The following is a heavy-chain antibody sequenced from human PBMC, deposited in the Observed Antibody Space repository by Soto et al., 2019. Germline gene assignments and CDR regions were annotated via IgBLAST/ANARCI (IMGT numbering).Heavy chain of an antibody. CDR1: GYTVTSYD. CDR2: MNPNSGNT. J-gene: IGHJ4*02. V-gene: IGHV1-8*01. Sequence: QVQLVQSGADVKKPGASVKVSCKASGYTVTSYDINWVRQATGQGLEWMGWMNPNSGNTGYAQKFQGRVTMTRKTSISTAYMELSSLRSEDTAVYYCARGRRSRSTPWYFDNWGQGTMVTVSS. D-gene: IGHD2-2*01. CDR3: ARGRRSRSTPWYFDN.